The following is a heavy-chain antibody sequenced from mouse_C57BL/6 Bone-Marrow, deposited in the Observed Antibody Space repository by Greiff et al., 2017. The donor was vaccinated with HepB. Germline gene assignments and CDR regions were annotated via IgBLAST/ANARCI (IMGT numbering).Heavy chain of an antibody. V-gene: IGHV1-9*01. D-gene: IGHD1-1*01. Sequence: VQLQQSGAELMKPGASVKLSCKATGYTFTGYWIEWVKQRPGHGLEWIGEILPGSGSTNYNKKFKGKATFTADTSSNTAYMQLSSLTTEDSAIYYCARWGFGYYGSSPLDYWGQGTSVTVSS. CDR3: ARWGFGYYGSSPLDY. CDR1: GYTFTGYW. J-gene: IGHJ4*01. CDR2: ILPGSGST.